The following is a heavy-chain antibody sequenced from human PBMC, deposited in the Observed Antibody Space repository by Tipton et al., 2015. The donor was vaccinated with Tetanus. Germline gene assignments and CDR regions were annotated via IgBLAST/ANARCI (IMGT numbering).Heavy chain of an antibody. D-gene: IGHD2-15*01. J-gene: IGHJ4*02. V-gene: IGHV3-23*01. CDR3: AKVASGVVAAISYFDS. CDR1: GFIFTNYA. Sequence: SLRLSCAASGFIFTNYAMTWVRQAPGKGLEWVSSISGSGTSTYSADSVKGRFTISRDNSKNTLYLQMSSLRAEDTAVYYCAKVASGVVAAISYFDSWGQGTLVTVSS. CDR2: ISGSGTST.